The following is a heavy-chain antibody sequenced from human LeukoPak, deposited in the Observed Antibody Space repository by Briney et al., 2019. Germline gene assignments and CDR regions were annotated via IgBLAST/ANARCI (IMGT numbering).Heavy chain of an antibody. V-gene: IGHV3-7*04. CDR3: TRVGYIDEGIDY. CDR2: IKQDGSKK. CDR1: GFPFSGYW. J-gene: IGHJ4*02. Sequence: GGSLRLSCVASGFPFSGYWMTWVRQAPGKGLEWVANIKQDGSKKSYVDSVKGRFTISRDNAKNSLYLQMNSLRAEDTAIYYCTRVGYIDEGIDYWGQGTLVTVSS. D-gene: IGHD5-24*01.